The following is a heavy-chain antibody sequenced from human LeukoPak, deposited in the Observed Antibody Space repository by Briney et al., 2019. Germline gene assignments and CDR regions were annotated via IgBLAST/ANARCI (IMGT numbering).Heavy chain of an antibody. D-gene: IGHD2-15*01. CDR3: ARGRYCSGGSCYFFFDY. Sequence: SETLSLTCTVSGGSISGYYWSWIRQPPGKGLEWIGYIYYSGSTYYNPSLKSRVTISVDTSKNQFSLKLSSVTAADTAVYYCARGRYCSGGSCYFFFDYWGQGTLVTVSS. J-gene: IGHJ4*02. CDR2: IYYSGST. CDR1: GGSISGYY. V-gene: IGHV4-30-4*01.